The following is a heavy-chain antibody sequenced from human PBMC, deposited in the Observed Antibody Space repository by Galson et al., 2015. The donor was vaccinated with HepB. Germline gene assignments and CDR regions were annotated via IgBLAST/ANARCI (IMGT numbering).Heavy chain of an antibody. Sequence: SLRLSCAASGFTFSSYAMSWVRQAPGKGLEWVSAISDIGGSTYYADSVKGRFTIARDNSKDTLFLQMNSLRAEDTAVYYCAKGSDYGDHYHDYWGQGTLVTVSS. CDR1: GFTFSSYA. J-gene: IGHJ4*02. D-gene: IGHD4-17*01. V-gene: IGHV3-23*01. CDR3: AKGSDYGDHYHDY. CDR2: ISDIGGST.